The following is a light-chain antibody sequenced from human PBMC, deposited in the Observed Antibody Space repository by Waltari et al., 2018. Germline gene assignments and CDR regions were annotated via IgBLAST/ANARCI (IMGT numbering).Light chain of an antibody. CDR1: QDTGDS. J-gene: IGKJ2*01. Sequence: DTQLTQTPSSLSASVGDRLPLTCQASQDTGDSLNWSQHKPGPPPELLIYSVSRLDYGVPSRFAGSRSGTNYSFSISNLQPDDIAAYFGQQNRSLPLTFGQGTK. V-gene: IGKV1-33*01. CDR3: QQNRSLPLT. CDR2: SVS.